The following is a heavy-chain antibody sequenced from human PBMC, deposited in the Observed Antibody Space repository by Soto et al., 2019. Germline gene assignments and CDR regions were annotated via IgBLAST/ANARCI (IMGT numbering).Heavy chain of an antibody. J-gene: IGHJ6*02. Sequence: SQTLSLTCAISGDSVSSNSAAWNWIRQSPSRGLEWLGRTYYRSKWYNDYAVSVKSQITINPDTSKNQFSLQLNSVTPEDTAVYYCARDEIVVVPAAKDYYYYYGMDVWGQGTTVTVSS. D-gene: IGHD2-2*01. CDR3: ARDEIVVVPAAKDYYYYYGMDV. CDR2: TYYRSKWYN. V-gene: IGHV6-1*01. CDR1: GDSVSSNSAA.